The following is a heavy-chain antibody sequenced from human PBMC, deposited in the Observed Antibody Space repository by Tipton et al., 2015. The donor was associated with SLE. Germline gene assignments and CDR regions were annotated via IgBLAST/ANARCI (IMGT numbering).Heavy chain of an antibody. D-gene: IGHD3-22*01. CDR2: IYYSGST. J-gene: IGHJ4*02. CDR1: GGSISSGGYY. Sequence: TLSLTCTVSGGSISSGGYYWSWIRQQPGKGLEWIGYIYYSGSTYYNPSLKSRVTISVDTSKNQFSLKLSTVTAADTAVYYCARLDYYDSSGYYDYWGQGTLVTVSS. V-gene: IGHV4-31*03. CDR3: ARLDYYDSSGYYDY.